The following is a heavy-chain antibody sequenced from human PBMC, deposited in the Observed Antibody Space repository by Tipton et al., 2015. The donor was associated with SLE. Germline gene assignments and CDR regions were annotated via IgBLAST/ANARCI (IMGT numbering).Heavy chain of an antibody. CDR3: ASLGRSGVSY. V-gene: IGHV3-48*03. Sequence: SLRLSCAASGFTFSSYEMNWVRQAPGKGLEWVSYISSSGSTIYYADSVKGRFTISRDNAKNSLYLQMNSLRAEDAAVYYCASLGRSGVSYWGQGTLVTVSS. CDR2: ISSSGSTI. CDR1: GFTFSSYE. J-gene: IGHJ4*02. D-gene: IGHD3-3*01.